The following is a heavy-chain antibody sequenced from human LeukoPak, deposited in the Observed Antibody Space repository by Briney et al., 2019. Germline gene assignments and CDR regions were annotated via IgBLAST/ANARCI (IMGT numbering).Heavy chain of an antibody. CDR2: ISWNSGSI. J-gene: IGHJ4*02. CDR3: AKEDCSGGSCYLDY. Sequence: GRSLRLSCAASGFTFDDYAMRWVRQAPGKGLEWVSGISWNSGSIGYADSVKGRFTISRDNAKNSLYLQMNSLRAEDTALYYCAKEDCSGGSCYLDYWGQGTLVTVSS. D-gene: IGHD2-15*01. CDR1: GFTFDDYA. V-gene: IGHV3-9*01.